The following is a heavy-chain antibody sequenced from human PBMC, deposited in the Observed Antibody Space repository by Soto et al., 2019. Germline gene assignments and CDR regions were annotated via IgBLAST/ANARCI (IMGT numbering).Heavy chain of an antibody. CDR2: IYHSGST. D-gene: IGHD6-6*01. V-gene: IGHV4-30-2*01. Sequence: QLQLQESGSGLVKPSQTLSLTCAVSGGSISSGGYSWSWIRQPPGKGLEWIGYIYHSGSTYYNPSLKSRVTISVDRSKNQFSLKLSSVTAADTAVYYCASYSSSSKGGDYWGQGTLVTASS. CDR3: ASYSSSSKGGDY. J-gene: IGHJ4*02. CDR1: GGSISSGGYS.